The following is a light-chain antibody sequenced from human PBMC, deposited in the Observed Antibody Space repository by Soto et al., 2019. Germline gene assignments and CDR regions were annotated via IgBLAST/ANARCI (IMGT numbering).Light chain of an antibody. Sequence: DIQMTQSPSTLSASVGDRVTITCRASQSISTWLAWYQQEPGKAPKLLIHKASSLQSGVPSRFSGSGSGTDFTIIISSLHPDDLASYYCQQYNSYSLTFGQGTRVEIK. CDR1: QSISTW. CDR2: KAS. CDR3: QQYNSYSLT. J-gene: IGKJ1*01. V-gene: IGKV1-5*03.